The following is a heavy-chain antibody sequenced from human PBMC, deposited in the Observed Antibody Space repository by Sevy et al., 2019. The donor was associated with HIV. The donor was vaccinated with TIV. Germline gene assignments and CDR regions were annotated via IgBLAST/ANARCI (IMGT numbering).Heavy chain of an antibody. J-gene: IGHJ4*02. D-gene: IGHD3-22*01. CDR1: GSTLTALS. CDR3: ASAREYYSDNSGYLDY. V-gene: IGHV1-24*01. Sequence: ASVKVSCKVSGSTLTALSMHWVRQAPGKGLEWMGRFDPEDGETIYAQKFQGRVIMTEDTSTETAYVDLSNLRSEDTAVYYCASAREYYSDNSGYLDYWGQGTLVTVSS. CDR2: FDPEDGET.